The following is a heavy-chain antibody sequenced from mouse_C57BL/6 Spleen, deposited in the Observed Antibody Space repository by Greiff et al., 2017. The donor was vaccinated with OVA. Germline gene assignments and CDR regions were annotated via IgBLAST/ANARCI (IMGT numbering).Heavy chain of an antibody. J-gene: IGHJ4*01. CDR1: GYAFSSSW. CDR2: IYPGDGDT. CDR3: ARYGYENAMDY. V-gene: IGHV1-82*01. D-gene: IGHD2-2*01. Sequence: VKLVESGPELVKPGASVKISCKASGYAFSSSWMNWVKQRPGKGLEWIGRIYPGDGDTNYNGKFKGKATLTADKSSSTAYMQLSSLTSEDSAVYFCARYGYENAMDYWGQGTSVTVSS.